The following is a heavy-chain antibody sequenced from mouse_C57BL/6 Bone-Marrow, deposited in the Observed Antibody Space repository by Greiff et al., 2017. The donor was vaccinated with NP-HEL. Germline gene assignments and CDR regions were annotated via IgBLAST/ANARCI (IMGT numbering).Heavy chain of an antibody. CDR1: GYTFTNYW. Sequence: QVQLQQSGAELVRPGTSVKMSCKASGYTFTNYWIGWAKQRPGHGLEWIGDIYPGGGYTNYNEKFKGKATPTADKSSSTAYMQFSSLTSEDSAIYYCARSDYDTFFAYWGQGTLVTVSA. V-gene: IGHV1-63*01. D-gene: IGHD2-4*01. CDR3: ARSDYDTFFAY. J-gene: IGHJ3*01. CDR2: IYPGGGYT.